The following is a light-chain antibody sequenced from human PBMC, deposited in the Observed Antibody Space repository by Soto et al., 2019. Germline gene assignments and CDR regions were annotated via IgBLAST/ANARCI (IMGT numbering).Light chain of an antibody. J-gene: IGLJ2*01. CDR3: AAWDDSLSGHVV. CDR1: SSNIGSNY. Sequence: QSVLTQPPSASRTPGQRVTISCSGSSSNIGSNYVYWYQQLPGTAPKLLIYRNNQRPSGVPDRFSGSTSGTSASLAISGLRSEDEADYYCAAWDDSLSGHVVFGGGTKVTVL. V-gene: IGLV1-47*01. CDR2: RNN.